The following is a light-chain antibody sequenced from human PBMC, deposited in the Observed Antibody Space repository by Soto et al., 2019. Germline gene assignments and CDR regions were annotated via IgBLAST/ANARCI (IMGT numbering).Light chain of an antibody. Sequence: QSALTQPASVSGSPGQAITISCTGTSSDVGGYNYVSWYQQHPGKAPKLMIYDVSNRPSVVSNRFSGSKSGNTASLTISGLLAEDEADYYCSSYTSSSTLWVFGGGTKLTVL. J-gene: IGLJ3*02. CDR1: SSDVGGYNY. V-gene: IGLV2-14*01. CDR3: SSYTSSSTLWV. CDR2: DVS.